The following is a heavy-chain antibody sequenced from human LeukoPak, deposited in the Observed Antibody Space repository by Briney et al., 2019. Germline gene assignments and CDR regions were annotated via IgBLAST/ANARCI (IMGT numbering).Heavy chain of an antibody. J-gene: IGHJ4*02. CDR1: GYSFTSYW. V-gene: IGHV5-51*01. CDR2: IYPGDSDT. Sequence: GESLKISCKGSGYSFTSYWIGWVRQMPGKGLGWMGIIYPGDSDTRYSPSFQGQVTISADKSISTAYLRWSSLKASDTAMYYGARRKGIAAAGTVDFWGQGTLVTVSS. CDR3: ARRKGIAAAGTVDF. D-gene: IGHD6-13*01.